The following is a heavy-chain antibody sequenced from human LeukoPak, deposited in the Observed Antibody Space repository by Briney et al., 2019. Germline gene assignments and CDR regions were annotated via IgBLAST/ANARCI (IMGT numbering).Heavy chain of an antibody. CDR3: ARGFPVNTAMVYYFDY. J-gene: IGHJ4*02. Sequence: ASVKVSCKASGYTFTSYGISWVRQAPGQGLEWMGWISAYNGNTNYAQKLQGRVTMTTDTSTSTAYMELRSLRSDDTAVYYCARGFPVNTAMVYYFDYWGQGTLVTVPS. CDR1: GYTFTSYG. D-gene: IGHD5-18*01. CDR2: ISAYNGNT. V-gene: IGHV1-18*01.